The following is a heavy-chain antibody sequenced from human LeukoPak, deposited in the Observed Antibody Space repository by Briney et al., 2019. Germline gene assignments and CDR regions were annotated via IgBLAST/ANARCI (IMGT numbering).Heavy chain of an antibody. D-gene: IGHD1-26*01. Sequence: GGSLTLSCAISGFTFSSYAMSWVRQAPGKGLEWVSAISSTGGRTYYADSVKGRFTISRDNPKISLYLQIDRLRDECTAVCYCAKAPAGRATGLRFGYWGQGTLVTVSS. V-gene: IGHV3-23*01. J-gene: IGHJ4*02. CDR3: AKAPAGRATGLRFGY. CDR1: GFTFSSYA. CDR2: ISSTGGRT.